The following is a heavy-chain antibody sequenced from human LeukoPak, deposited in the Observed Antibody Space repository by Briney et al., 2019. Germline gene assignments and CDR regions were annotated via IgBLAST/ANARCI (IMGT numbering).Heavy chain of an antibody. J-gene: IGHJ4*02. CDR2: IYSGGST. CDR1: GFTVSSNY. D-gene: IGHD3-22*01. V-gene: IGHV3-66*01. CDR3: ARDSSGYSIDY. Sequence: TGGSLRLSCAASGFTVSSNYMSWVRQAPGKGLEWVSVIYSGGSTYYADSVKGRFTISRDNSKNTLNLQMNNMRAEDTAVYYCARDSSGYSIDYWGQGTLVTVSS.